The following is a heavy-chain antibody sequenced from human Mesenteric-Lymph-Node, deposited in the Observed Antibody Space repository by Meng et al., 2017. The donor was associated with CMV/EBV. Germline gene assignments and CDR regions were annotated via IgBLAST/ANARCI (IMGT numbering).Heavy chain of an antibody. CDR3: ARRHCSGGSCPYYYYGMDV. CDR2: ISSSSSTI. D-gene: IGHD2-15*01. V-gene: IGHV3-48*04. Sequence: GESLKISCAASGFTFSNSDMNWVRQAPGKGLEWVSYISSSSSTIYYADSVKGRFTISRDNAKNSLYLQMNSLRAEDTAVYYCARRHCSGGSCPYYYYGMDVWGQGTTVTVSS. CDR1: GFTFSNSD. J-gene: IGHJ6*02.